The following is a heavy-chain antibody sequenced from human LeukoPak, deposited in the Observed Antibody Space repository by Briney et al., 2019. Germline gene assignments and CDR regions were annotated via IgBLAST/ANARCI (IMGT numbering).Heavy chain of an antibody. CDR2: IRSSGDIT. D-gene: IGHD4-23*01. Sequence: PGGSLRLSCAASGFTFSSYGMRWVRQAPGKGLEWVSSIRSSGDITDYADSVKGRFTISRDNSKNTLYLQMNSLRAEGTAVYYCAKGSGYGGTVHFDYWGQGTLVTVSS. V-gene: IGHV3-23*01. CDR1: GFTFSSYG. CDR3: AKGSGYGGTVHFDY. J-gene: IGHJ4*02.